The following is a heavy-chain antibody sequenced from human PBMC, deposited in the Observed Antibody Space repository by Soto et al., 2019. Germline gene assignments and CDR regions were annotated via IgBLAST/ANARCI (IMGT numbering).Heavy chain of an antibody. Sequence: QVQLVESGGGVAQPVGSLRLSCTTSGFTFNTYGMHWVRQAPGKGLEWVAIIWYDGSNKYYADSVKGRFTISRDNSKNTLYLQMNSLRAEDTALYYCARADCTGAYCYSWPFNYGVDVWGQGTTVTVSS. D-gene: IGHD2-15*01. CDR1: GFTFNTYG. CDR2: IWYDGSNK. CDR3: ARADCTGAYCYSWPFNYGVDV. V-gene: IGHV3-33*01. J-gene: IGHJ6*02.